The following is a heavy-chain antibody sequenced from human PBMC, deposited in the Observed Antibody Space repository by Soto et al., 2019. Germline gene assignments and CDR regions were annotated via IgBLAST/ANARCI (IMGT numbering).Heavy chain of an antibody. D-gene: IGHD2-8*02. CDR1: RFTFSNYV. J-gene: IGHJ3*02. CDR2: IGGSGDT. CDR3: ARSGHCTSVKCSSFDM. V-gene: IGHV3-23*01. Sequence: EVQLLESGGGLVQPGGSLRLSCAASRFTFSNYVGNWVRQAPGKGLEWVSTIGGSGDTYYADSVKGRFTISGDNSKNMVYLEMNGLRAEDTAVYYCARSGHCTSVKCSSFDMWGQGTMVTVSS.